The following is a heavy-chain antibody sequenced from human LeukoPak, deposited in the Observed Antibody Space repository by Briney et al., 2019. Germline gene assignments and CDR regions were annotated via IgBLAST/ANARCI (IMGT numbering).Heavy chain of an antibody. CDR2: MYYSGTT. Sequence: SETLSLTCTVSGGSISSGSYYWGWIRQPPGKGLEWIASMYYSGTTFCSPSLKSRVTISVDTSKNQLSLKLGSVTAADTAVYYCARHPPRDGSAFDYWGRGTLVTVSS. CDR3: ARHPPRDGSAFDY. V-gene: IGHV4-39*01. J-gene: IGHJ4*02. CDR1: GGSISSGSYY.